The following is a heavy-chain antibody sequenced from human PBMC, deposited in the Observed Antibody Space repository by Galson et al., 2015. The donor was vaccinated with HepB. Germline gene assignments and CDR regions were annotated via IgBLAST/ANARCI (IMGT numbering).Heavy chain of an antibody. CDR2: ISSSSSYI. CDR3: ARDRGYDFWSGYFYDY. V-gene: IGHV3-21*01. D-gene: IGHD3-3*01. J-gene: IGHJ4*02. Sequence: SLRLSCAASGFTFSSYSMNWVRQAPGKGLEWVSSISSSSSYIYYADSAKGRFTISRDNAKNSLYLQMNSLRAEDTAVYYCARDRGYDFWSGYFYDYWGQGTLVTVSS. CDR1: GFTFSSYS.